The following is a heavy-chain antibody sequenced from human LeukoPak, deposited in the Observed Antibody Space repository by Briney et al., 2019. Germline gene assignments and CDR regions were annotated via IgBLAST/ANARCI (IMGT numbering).Heavy chain of an antibody. CDR2: ISSSSSTI. CDR1: GFTFSSYS. D-gene: IGHD2-15*01. Sequence: VGSLRLSCAASGFTFSSYSMNWVRQAPGKGLEWASYISSSSSTIYYADSVKGRFTISRDNAKNSLYLQMNSLRAEDTAVYYCARGRHCSGGSCYYFDYWGQGTLVTVSS. V-gene: IGHV3-48*01. CDR3: ARGRHCSGGSCYYFDY. J-gene: IGHJ4*02.